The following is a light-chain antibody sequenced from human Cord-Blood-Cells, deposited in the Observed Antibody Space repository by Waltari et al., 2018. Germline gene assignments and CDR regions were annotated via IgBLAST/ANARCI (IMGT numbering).Light chain of an antibody. CDR1: QSVLYSSNNKNY. V-gene: IGKV4-1*01. CDR3: QQYYSTPRFT. Sequence: DIVMTQSPDSLAVSLGERATINCKSSQSVLYSSNNKNYLAWYQQKPGQPPKLLIYWASTRESGVPDRFSGSGSGTDFTLTISSLQAEDVAVYYCQQYYSTPRFTFGPGTKVDMK. J-gene: IGKJ3*01. CDR2: WAS.